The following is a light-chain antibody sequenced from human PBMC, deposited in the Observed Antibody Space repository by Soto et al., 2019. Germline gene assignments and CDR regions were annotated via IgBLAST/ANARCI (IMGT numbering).Light chain of an antibody. CDR1: QSINSW. J-gene: IGKJ4*01. Sequence: DIQMTHSPSTLSASVGDRVTIACRAIQSINSWLALYQQKPGKAPKLLIYDASSLQSGVPSRFSGSGSGTDFTLKIRSLQPEDFATYYCQQSYSTPLTLGGGNKVDIK. CDR3: QQSYSTPLT. V-gene: IGKV1-39*01. CDR2: DAS.